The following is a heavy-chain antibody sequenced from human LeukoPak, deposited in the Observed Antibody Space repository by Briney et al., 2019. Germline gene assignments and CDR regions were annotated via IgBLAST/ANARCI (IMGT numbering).Heavy chain of an antibody. J-gene: IGHJ4*02. CDR1: GYRFPSYW. CDR3: ARHEGGYAASDY. CDR2: IDPSDSYT. Sequence: GESLKISCKASGYRFPSYWITWVRQMPGKGLEWMGKIDPSDSYTNYSPSFQGHVTISSDKSISTAYLQWSTLKASDTAMYYCARHEGGYAASDYWGQGTLVTVSS. V-gene: IGHV5-10-1*01. D-gene: IGHD5-12*01.